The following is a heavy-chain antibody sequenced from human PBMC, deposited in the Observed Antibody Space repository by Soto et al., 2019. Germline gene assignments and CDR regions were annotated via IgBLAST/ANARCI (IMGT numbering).Heavy chain of an antibody. Sequence: QVQLQESGPGLVKPSGTLSLTCTVSGDSISSLNWWSWVRQPPGKGLEWLGQIHHNGNTDYNASLKSRVTISLDKSKNQFSLNLNSVTVAGTAVYYCVRVPNYWGQGTLVTVSS. CDR1: GDSISSLNW. V-gene: IGHV4-4*02. J-gene: IGHJ4*02. CDR2: IHHNGNT. CDR3: VRVPNY.